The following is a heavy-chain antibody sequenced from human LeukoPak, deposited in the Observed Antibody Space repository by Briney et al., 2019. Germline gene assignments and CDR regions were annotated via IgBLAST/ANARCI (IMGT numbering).Heavy chain of an antibody. Sequence: GGSLRLSCAASGFTFSDYYMSWIRQAPGKGLGWVSYISSSGSTIYYADSVKGRFTISRDNAKNSLYLQMNSLRAEDTAVYYCARTYYDILTGSAFDPWGQGTLVTVSS. CDR1: GFTFSDYY. J-gene: IGHJ5*02. V-gene: IGHV3-11*01. CDR3: ARTYYDILTGSAFDP. CDR2: ISSSGSTI. D-gene: IGHD3-9*01.